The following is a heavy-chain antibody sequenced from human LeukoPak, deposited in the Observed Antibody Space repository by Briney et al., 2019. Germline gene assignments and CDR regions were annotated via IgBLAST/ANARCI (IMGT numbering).Heavy chain of an antibody. J-gene: IGHJ4*02. CDR2: FYDIGST. V-gene: IGHV4-59*08. Sequence: SETLSLTCTVSGGSITGYYWSWIRQPPGKGLEWIGYFYDIGSTSYNPSLKSRVTISVDTSKNQFSLEFNSVTAADTAVYYCARQSYSSGWGLAPADYWGQGTLVTVSS. D-gene: IGHD6-19*01. CDR1: GGSITGYY. CDR3: ARQSYSSGWGLAPADY.